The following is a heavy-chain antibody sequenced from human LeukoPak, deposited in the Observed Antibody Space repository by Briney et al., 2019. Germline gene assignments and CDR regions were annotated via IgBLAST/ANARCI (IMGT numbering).Heavy chain of an antibody. CDR3: ARDLGVWLGRSPVDAFDI. CDR1: GFTFTRHS. V-gene: IGHV3-48*04. D-gene: IGHD3-10*01. J-gene: IGHJ3*02. Sequence: PGGSLRLSCAASGFTFTRHSMNWVREAPGKGLEWVSYISGSSSTIYYEESVKGRFTISRDNAKNSLYLQMNSLRAEDTAVYYCARDLGVWLGRSPVDAFDIWGHGTMVTVSS. CDR2: ISGSSSTI.